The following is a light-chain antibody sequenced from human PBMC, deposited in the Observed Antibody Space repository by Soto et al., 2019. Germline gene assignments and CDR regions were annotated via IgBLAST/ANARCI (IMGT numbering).Light chain of an antibody. CDR2: TAS. V-gene: IGKV1-5*03. Sequence: DIQMTQSPSTLSASVGARVTITCRASWSISGWLAWYQQKPGQAPNLLIYTASSLDRGVPSGFNGSGSGTEVTLTISCRQRDVFVTYNCKQYDSYSRFPFGPGTHVPIK. CDR3: KQYDSYSRFP. CDR1: WSISGW. J-gene: IGKJ3*01.